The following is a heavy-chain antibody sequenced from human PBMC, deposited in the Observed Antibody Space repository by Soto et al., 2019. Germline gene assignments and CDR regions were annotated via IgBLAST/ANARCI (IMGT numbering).Heavy chain of an antibody. D-gene: IGHD2-15*01. CDR2: IIPIFGTA. CDR1: GGTFSSYA. Sequence: QVQLVQSGAEVKKPGSSVKVSCKASGGTFSSYAISWVRQAPGQGLEWMGGIIPIFGTANYAQKFQGRVTITADKSTSTAYIELSSLRSEDTAVYYCARVELGYCSGGSCSNWFDPWGQGTLVTVSS. CDR3: ARVELGYCSGGSCSNWFDP. J-gene: IGHJ5*02. V-gene: IGHV1-69*06.